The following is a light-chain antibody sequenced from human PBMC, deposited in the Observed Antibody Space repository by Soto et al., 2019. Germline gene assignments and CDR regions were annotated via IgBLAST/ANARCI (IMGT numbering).Light chain of an antibody. CDR2: AVT. J-gene: IGLJ1*01. Sequence: QSALTQPASGSGSPGQSITISCTGTSSDVGGYNYVSWYQQHPGKAPKLMIYAVTDRPSGVSSRFSGSKSGNTASLTISGLQAEEEADYYCSSYTSSSTLFGTGTKLTVL. CDR3: SSYTSSSTL. CDR1: SSDVGGYNY. V-gene: IGLV2-14*01.